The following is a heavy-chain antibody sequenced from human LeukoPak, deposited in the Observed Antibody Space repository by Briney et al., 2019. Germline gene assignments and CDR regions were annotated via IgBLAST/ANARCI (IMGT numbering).Heavy chain of an antibody. CDR3: ARSIKLEFYYGSGTDYYGMDV. D-gene: IGHD3-10*01. V-gene: IGHV3-21*06. CDR2: ISSSSSYI. CDR1: GFTFNKYS. J-gene: IGHJ6*02. Sequence: GGSLRLSCATSGFTFNKYSINWVRQAPGKGLEWVSSISSSSSYIYYADSVKGRFTISRDNAQNSLYLQMNSLRAEDTAVYYCARSIKLEFYYGSGTDYYGMDVWGQGTTVTVSS.